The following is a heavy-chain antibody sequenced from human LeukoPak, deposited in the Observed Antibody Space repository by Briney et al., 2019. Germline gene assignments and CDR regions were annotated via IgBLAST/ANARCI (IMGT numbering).Heavy chain of an antibody. CDR2: IYYSGST. J-gene: IGHJ4*02. D-gene: IGHD5-24*01. CDR3: ARGSRDGYNHFDY. CDR1: GGSITSYH. Sequence: SETLSLTCTISGGSITSYHWSWIRQPPGQGLEWIGYIYYSGSTNYNPSLKSRVTISVDTSKNQFSLNLRSVTAADTAVYYCARGSRDGYNHFDYWGQRTLVTVSS. V-gene: IGHV4-59*01.